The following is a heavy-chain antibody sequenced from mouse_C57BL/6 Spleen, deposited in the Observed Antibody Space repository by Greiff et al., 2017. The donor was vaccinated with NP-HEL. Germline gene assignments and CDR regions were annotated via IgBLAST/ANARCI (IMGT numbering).Heavy chain of an antibody. CDR2: IYPGGGYT. V-gene: IGHV1-63*01. CDR3: ARSGHYGSSYGAMDD. Sequence: VQLQQSGAELVRPGTSVKMSCKASGYTFTNYWIGWAKQRPGHGLEWIGDIYPGGGYTNYNEKFKGKATLTADKSSSTAYMQLSSLTSEDSAIYYCARSGHYGSSYGAMDDWGQGTSVTASS. D-gene: IGHD1-1*01. CDR1: GYTFTNYW. J-gene: IGHJ4*01.